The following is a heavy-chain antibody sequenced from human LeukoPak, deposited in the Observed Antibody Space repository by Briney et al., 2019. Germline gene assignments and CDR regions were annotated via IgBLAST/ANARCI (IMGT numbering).Heavy chain of an antibody. Sequence: PGGSLRLSCAAFGFTLSSYAMSWVRQAPGKGLEWVSSISASGGGTYYADSVKGRFTISRDTSKNTLYLQMNSLRAEDTAVYYCAPLAATTDYWGQGTLVTVSS. CDR2: ISASGGGT. J-gene: IGHJ4*02. CDR1: GFTLSSYA. D-gene: IGHD5-12*01. V-gene: IGHV3-23*01. CDR3: APLAATTDY.